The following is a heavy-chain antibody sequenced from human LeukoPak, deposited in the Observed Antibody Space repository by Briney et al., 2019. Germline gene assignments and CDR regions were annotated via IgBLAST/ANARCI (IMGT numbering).Heavy chain of an antibody. J-gene: IGHJ4*02. V-gene: IGHV1-2*02. CDR3: ARVPSYYYDSSGYSQFDY. Sequence: GASVKVSCKASGYTFTGYYMHWVRQAPGQGLEWMGWINPNSGGTNYAQKFQGRVTMTRDTSISTAYMELGRLRSDDTAVYYCARVPSYYYDSSGYSQFDYWGQGTLVTVSS. CDR1: GYTFTGYY. D-gene: IGHD3-22*01. CDR2: INPNSGGT.